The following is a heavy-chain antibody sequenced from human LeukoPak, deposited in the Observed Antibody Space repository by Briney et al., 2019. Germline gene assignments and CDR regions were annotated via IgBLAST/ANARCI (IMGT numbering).Heavy chain of an antibody. J-gene: IGHJ4*02. CDR2: ISSSSSI. V-gene: IGHV3-48*01. CDR3: ARDDVGYFDY. CDR1: GFTFSIYS. D-gene: IGHD1-26*01. Sequence: GGSLRLKCAASGFTFSIYSMNWVRQGLGKGLEWVSYISSSSSIYYVDSVKGRFTISRDSAKNTLYLQMNSLRAEGTAVYYGARDDVGYFDYWGQGTLVTVSS.